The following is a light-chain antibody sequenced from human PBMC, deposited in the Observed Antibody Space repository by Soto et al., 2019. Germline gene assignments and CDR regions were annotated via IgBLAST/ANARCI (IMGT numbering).Light chain of an antibody. Sequence: DIQMTQSPSFVSASVGDRVTITCRASQGVGRWLAWFQQRPGKAPKLLIYAASTLQSGVPSRFSGSGAGTDFTLTISSLQSEDFATYYCQQDNIFPYTFGQGTKLEIK. CDR2: AAS. J-gene: IGKJ2*01. CDR3: QQDNIFPYT. V-gene: IGKV1-12*01. CDR1: QGVGRW.